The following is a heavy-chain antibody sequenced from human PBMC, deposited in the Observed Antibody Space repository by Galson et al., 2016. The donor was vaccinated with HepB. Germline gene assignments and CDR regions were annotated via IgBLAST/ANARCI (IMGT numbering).Heavy chain of an antibody. CDR2: TYYRSKWYN. Sequence: CEISGDRVSSNSATWNWIRQSPSRGLEWLGRTYYRSKWYNDYALSVKSRITINPDTSKNQFSLQLNSVTPEDTAVYYCARGHLVVPFSFYFDYWGQGSLVTVSS. J-gene: IGHJ4*02. CDR1: GDRVSSNSAT. CDR3: ARGHLVVPFSFYFDY. D-gene: IGHD2-15*01. V-gene: IGHV6-1*01.